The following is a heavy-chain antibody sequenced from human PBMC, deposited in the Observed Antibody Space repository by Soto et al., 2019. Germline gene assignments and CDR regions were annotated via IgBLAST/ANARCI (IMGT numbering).Heavy chain of an antibody. CDR1: GYTFTGYY. V-gene: IGHV1-46*01. Sequence: QVQLVQSGAEVKKPGASVKVSCKASGYTFTGYYIHWVRQAPGQGLEWMGVINPSGGSTTYAQRFQGRVTMNRDKYTSTVYMELRSLRSEDTAVYYCARGRNYDYLWRSYRPFISWGQGTLVTVSS. J-gene: IGHJ5*02. CDR3: ARGRNYDYLWRSYRPFIS. CDR2: INPSGGST. D-gene: IGHD3-16*02.